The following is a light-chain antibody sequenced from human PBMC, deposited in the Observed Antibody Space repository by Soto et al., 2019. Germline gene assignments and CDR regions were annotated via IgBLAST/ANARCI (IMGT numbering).Light chain of an antibody. CDR3: QQYGSSPGT. CDR1: QSVSNSY. J-gene: IGKJ4*01. CDR2: GAS. Sequence: EIVLTQSPGTLSLSPGERATLSCRASQSVSNSYLAWYQQKPGQAPRLLIYGASSRATAIPDMFSGSGSGTDFTLTISRLEPEDFAVYYCQQYGSSPGTFGGGTKVEIK. V-gene: IGKV3-20*01.